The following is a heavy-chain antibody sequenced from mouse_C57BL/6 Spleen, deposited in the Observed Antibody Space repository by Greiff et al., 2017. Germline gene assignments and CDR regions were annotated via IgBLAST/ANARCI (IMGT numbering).Heavy chain of an antibody. D-gene: IGHD1-1*01. CDR3: ARGDITTVVATDV. CDR2: IYPGDGDT. J-gene: IGHJ1*03. CDR1: GYAFSSYW. V-gene: IGHV1-80*01. Sequence: VHLVESGAELVKPGASVKISCKASGYAFSSYWMNWVKQRPGKGLEWIGQIYPGDGDTNYNGKFKGKATLTADKSSSTAYMQLSSLTSEDSAVYFCARGDITTVVATDVWGTGTTVTVSS.